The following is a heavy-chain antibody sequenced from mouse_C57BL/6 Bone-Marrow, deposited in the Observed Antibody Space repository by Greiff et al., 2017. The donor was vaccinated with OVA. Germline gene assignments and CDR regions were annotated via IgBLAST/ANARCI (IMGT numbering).Heavy chain of an antibody. CDR1: GFSLTSYG. CDR3: ARNSTLLDNAMDY. CDR2: IWSGGST. Sequence: QVQLQQSGPGLVQPSPSLSITCTVSGFSLTSYGVHWVRQSPGQGLEWLGVIWSGGSTDYNAAFIPSLSISKDNSKSQVFFKINRLQAEDTAIYYCARNSTLLDNAMDYWGQGTSVTVSS. D-gene: IGHD5-1*01. V-gene: IGHV2-2*01. J-gene: IGHJ4*01.